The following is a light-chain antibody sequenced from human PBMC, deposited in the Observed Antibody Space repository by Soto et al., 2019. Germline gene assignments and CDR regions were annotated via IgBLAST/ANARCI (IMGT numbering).Light chain of an antibody. Sequence: DIVMTQTPLSSPVTLGQPASISCRSSQSLVPSDGNTYLSWLQQRPGQPPRLLIYQISDRFSGVPDRFRGSGAGTDFTLKISRVEAEDVGVYYCMQATQFPITFGQGTRLELK. V-gene: IGKV2-24*01. CDR3: MQATQFPIT. CDR2: QIS. J-gene: IGKJ5*01. CDR1: QSLVPSDGNTY.